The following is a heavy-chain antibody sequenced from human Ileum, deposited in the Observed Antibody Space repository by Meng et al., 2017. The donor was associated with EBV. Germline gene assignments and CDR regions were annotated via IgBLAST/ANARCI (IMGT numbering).Heavy chain of an antibody. CDR2: INPKSGDT. Sequence: QRPLVQSGAEMKKPGASVKVSCKASGYTFTAYYLHWVRQAPGQGLEWVGRINPKSGDTDSGEKFQGRVTMTRDTSISTAYMELSRLKSDDTALYYCARGWLAPFDWWGQGTLVTVSS. J-gene: IGHJ4*02. CDR1: GYTFTAYY. D-gene: IGHD5-24*01. CDR3: ARGWLAPFDW. V-gene: IGHV1-2*06.